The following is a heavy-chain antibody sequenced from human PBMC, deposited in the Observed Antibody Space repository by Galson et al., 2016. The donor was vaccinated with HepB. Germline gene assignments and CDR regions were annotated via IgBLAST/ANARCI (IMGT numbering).Heavy chain of an antibody. CDR2: IGASGGGT. CDR3: ATYYDFSRGSYSDY. D-gene: IGHD3-3*01. CDR1: GFTFSSYG. V-gene: IGHV3-23*01. J-gene: IGHJ4*02. Sequence: SLRLSCAGSGFTFSSYGMHWVRQAPGKGLEWVSGIGASGGGTYYADSVKGRFTISRDNSKNTLFLQMNSLRAEDTAVYYCATYYDFSRGSYSDYWGQGTLVTVSS.